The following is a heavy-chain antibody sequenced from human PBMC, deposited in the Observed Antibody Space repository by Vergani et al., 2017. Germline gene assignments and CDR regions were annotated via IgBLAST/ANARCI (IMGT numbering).Heavy chain of an antibody. Sequence: QVQMVQSGAEVKKTGSSVKVSCKTSGGTFSSYAISWVRQAPGQGLEWMGGIIPIFGTANYAQKFQGRVTITADESTSTAYMEMSSLRSEDTALYYCARVRRDGFCISTSCYVAVDYWGQGTLVTVSS. CDR1: GGTFSSYA. CDR3: ARVRRDGFCISTSCYVAVDY. J-gene: IGHJ4*02. D-gene: IGHD2-2*03. V-gene: IGHV1-69*01. CDR2: IIPIFGTA.